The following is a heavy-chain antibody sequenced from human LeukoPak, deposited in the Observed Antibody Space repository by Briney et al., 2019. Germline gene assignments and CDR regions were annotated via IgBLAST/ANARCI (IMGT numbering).Heavy chain of an antibody. Sequence: GGSLRLSCAASGWTFRSYWMHWVRQAPGKGLVWVSLIHSDGRTTNYADSVKGRFTISRDNAKNTLFLQMNSLRAEDTAVYYCARGRGWNLDYWGQGTLVTVSS. D-gene: IGHD6-19*01. J-gene: IGHJ4*02. CDR2: IHSDGRTT. V-gene: IGHV3-74*01. CDR3: ARGRGWNLDY. CDR1: GWTFRSYW.